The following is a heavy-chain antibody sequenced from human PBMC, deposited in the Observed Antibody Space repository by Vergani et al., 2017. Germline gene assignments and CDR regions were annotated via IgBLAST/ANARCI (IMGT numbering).Heavy chain of an antibody. V-gene: IGHV3-30-3*01. CDR2: ISYDGSNK. D-gene: IGHD1-26*01. CDR3: ASRKNSGRGGVY. J-gene: IGHJ4*02. CDR1: GFTFSSYA. Sequence: VQLVESGGDLVQPGGSLRLSCAASGFTFSSYAMHWVRQAPGKGLEWVAVISYDGSNKYYADSVKGRFTISRDNSKNTLYLQMNSLRAEDTAVYYCASRKNSGRGGVYWGQGTLVTVSS.